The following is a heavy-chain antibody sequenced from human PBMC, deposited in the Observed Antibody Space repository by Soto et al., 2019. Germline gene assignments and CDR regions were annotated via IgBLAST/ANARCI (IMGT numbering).Heavy chain of an antibody. Sequence: EVQLLESGGGLVQPGGSLRLSCAASGFTFNSYAMNWVRQAPGKGLEWVSVISGSGGSTYYADSVKGRFTIPRDNSKNTLYLQMNSLRAEDTAVYYCASRSSGWYFDYWGQGTLVTVSS. V-gene: IGHV3-23*01. CDR3: ASRSSGWYFDY. CDR2: ISGSGGST. J-gene: IGHJ4*02. D-gene: IGHD6-19*01. CDR1: GFTFNSYA.